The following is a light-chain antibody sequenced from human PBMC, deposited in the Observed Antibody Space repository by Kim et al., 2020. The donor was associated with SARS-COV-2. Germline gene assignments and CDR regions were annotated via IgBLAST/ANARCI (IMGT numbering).Light chain of an antibody. CDR1: SGHSSYA. CDR3: QTWGTGIG. V-gene: IGLV4-69*01. Sequence: GASVKLTCTRSSGHSSYAIAWHQQQPGKGPRYLMKLNSDGSHSKGDGIPDRFSGSSSGAERYLTISSLQSEDEADYYCQTWGTGIGFGGGTQLTVL. CDR2: LNSDGSH. J-gene: IGLJ3*02.